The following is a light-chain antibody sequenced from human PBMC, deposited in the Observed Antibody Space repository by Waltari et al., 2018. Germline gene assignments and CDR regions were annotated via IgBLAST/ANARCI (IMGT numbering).Light chain of an antibody. CDR1: TSDVGCSNF. CDR2: DVT. Sequence: QSALTQPASVSGSPGQSIAISCTGTTSDVGCSNFVSWYQQHPGKAPKLLIYDVTNRPSGVSYRFSGSKSGNTASLTISGLQAEDEADYYCSSFRSDHTYVFGSGTEVTVL. V-gene: IGLV2-14*03. CDR3: SSFRSDHTYV. J-gene: IGLJ1*01.